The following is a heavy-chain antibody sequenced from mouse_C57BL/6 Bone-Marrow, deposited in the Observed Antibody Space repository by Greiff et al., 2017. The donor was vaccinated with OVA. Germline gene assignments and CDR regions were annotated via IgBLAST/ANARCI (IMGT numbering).Heavy chain of an antibody. V-gene: IGHV1-69*01. D-gene: IGHD1-1*01. CDR1: VFTFTCSC. CDR2: IDPSDSYT. J-gene: IGHJ2*01. CDR3: ARSVLLTIDD. Sequence: QFQLPPPVAELVLPVASVTLSFTASVFTFTCSCLHFVMQMPVHVLDWIGEIDPSDSYTNYNQKFKGKSTLTVDKASSTAYMQLSSLTSEDSAVYYCARSVLLTIDDWGQGTTLTVSS.